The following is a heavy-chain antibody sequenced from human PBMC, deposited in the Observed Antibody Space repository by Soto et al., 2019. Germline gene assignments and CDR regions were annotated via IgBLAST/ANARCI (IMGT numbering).Heavy chain of an antibody. D-gene: IGHD2-15*01. V-gene: IGHV1-69*01. CDR2: IIPIFGTA. J-gene: IGHJ4*02. CDR3: ARDPGYCSGGSCYYFDY. CDR1: GGTFSSYA. Sequence: QVQLVQSGAEVKKPGSSVKVSCKASGGTFSSYAISWVRQAPGQGLEWMGGIIPIFGTANYAQKFQGRVTITADESTSTAYMELSSRRSEDTAVYYCARDPGYCSGGSCYYFDYWGQGTLVTVSS.